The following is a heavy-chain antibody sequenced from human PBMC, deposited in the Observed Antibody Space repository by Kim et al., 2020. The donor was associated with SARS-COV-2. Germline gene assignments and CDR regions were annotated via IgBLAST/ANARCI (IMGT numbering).Heavy chain of an antibody. CDR1: GFTFSSYA. J-gene: IGHJ6*02. CDR2: ISYDGSNK. V-gene: IGHV3-30*04. CDR3: ARAGVHTAMDLYYYYGMDG. Sequence: GGSLRLSCAASGFTFSSYAMHWVRQAPGKGLEWVAVISYDGSNKYYADSVKGRFTISRDNSKNTLYLQMNSLRAEDTAVYYCARAGVHTAMDLYYYYGMDGWCQGTTVTVSS. D-gene: IGHD5-18*01.